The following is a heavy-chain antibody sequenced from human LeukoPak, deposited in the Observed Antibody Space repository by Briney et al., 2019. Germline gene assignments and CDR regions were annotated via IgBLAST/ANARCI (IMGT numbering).Heavy chain of an antibody. V-gene: IGHV5-51*01. Sequence: GESLKISCKDSGYSFTNYWIAWVRQMPGKGLEWMGIIYPGDSDTRYSPSFQGQVTLSADKSISTAYLQWSSLKASDTAMYYCARRLGYDSSGYSLYGMDVWGQGTTVTVSS. D-gene: IGHD3-22*01. CDR1: GYSFTNYW. CDR2: IYPGDSDT. J-gene: IGHJ6*02. CDR3: ARRLGYDSSGYSLYGMDV.